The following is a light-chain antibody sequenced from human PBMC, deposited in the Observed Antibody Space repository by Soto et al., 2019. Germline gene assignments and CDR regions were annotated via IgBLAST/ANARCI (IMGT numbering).Light chain of an antibody. V-gene: IGLV2-14*01. CDR1: SSDVGAYNY. Sequence: QSALTQPASVSGSPGQSLTISCTGTSSDVGAYNYVSWYQQHPGKAPKLMIYDVSNRPSGVSNRFSGSKSANTASLTISGLQAEDEADYYCSSYTSSSTLDVFGTGTKLTVL. J-gene: IGLJ1*01. CDR2: DVS. CDR3: SSYTSSSTLDV.